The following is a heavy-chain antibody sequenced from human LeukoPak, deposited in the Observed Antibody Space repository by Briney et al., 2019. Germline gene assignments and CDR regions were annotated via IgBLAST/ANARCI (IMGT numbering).Heavy chain of an antibody. CDR2: FDPEDGET. CDR3: ATRPPVRFLEWLSFDY. J-gene: IGHJ4*02. CDR1: GYTLTELS. V-gene: IGHV1-24*01. D-gene: IGHD3-3*01. Sequence: ASVKVSCKVSGYTLTELSMHWVRQAPGKGLEWMGGFDPEDGETIYAQKFQGRVTMTEDTSTDTAYMELSSLRSEDTAVYYCATRPPVRFLEWLSFDYWGQGTLVTVSS.